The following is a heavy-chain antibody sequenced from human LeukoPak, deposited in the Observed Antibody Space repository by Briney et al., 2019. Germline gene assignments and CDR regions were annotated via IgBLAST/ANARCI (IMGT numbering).Heavy chain of an antibody. J-gene: IGHJ6*02. Sequence: SETLSLTCAVSGGSISSSNWWSWVRQPPGKGLEWIGEIYHSGSTNYNPSLKSRVTISVDKSKNQFSLKLSSVTAADTAVYYCARDLKLPDYYYYGMDVWGQGTTVTVSS. CDR2: IYHSGST. CDR1: GGSISSSNW. D-gene: IGHD1-7*01. CDR3: ARDLKLPDYYYYGMDV. V-gene: IGHV4-4*02.